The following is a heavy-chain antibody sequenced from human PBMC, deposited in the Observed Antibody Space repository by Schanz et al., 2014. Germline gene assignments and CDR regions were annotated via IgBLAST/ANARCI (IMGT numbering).Heavy chain of an antibody. J-gene: IGHJ3*02. V-gene: IGHV4-39*01. CDR3: ARRDNYLSAFDI. D-gene: IGHD4-4*01. Sequence: QLQLQESGPGLVKPSETLSLTCTVSGASISGSSDYWGWIRQSPGKGLEWIGNIYYTGTTYYNPPLKVRFPISLDPPKNQVSLKLPSLPAADTAVFYCARRDNYLSAFDIWGQGTMVTVSS. CDR2: IYYTGTT. CDR1: GASISGSSDY.